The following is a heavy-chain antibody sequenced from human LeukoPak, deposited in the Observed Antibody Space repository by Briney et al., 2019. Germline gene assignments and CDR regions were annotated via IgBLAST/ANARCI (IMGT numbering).Heavy chain of an antibody. D-gene: IGHD2-15*01. J-gene: IGHJ4*02. Sequence: SETLSLTCTVSGYSISSGYYWDWIRPPPGKGLEWIGSMYHSGSTYYNPSLKSRVTISVDKSKNQFSLKLSSVTAADTAVYYCARTSSPTSSGFDYWGQGTLVTVSS. CDR3: ARTSSPTSSGFDY. CDR1: GYSISSGYY. V-gene: IGHV4-38-2*02. CDR2: MYHSGST.